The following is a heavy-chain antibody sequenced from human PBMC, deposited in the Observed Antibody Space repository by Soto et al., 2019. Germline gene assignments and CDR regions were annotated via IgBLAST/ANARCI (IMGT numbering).Heavy chain of an antibody. CDR3: ARGDTTKIILTTYYGLDV. J-gene: IGHJ6*02. D-gene: IGHD4-17*01. CDR1: GGSFSNYG. Sequence: QVQVVQSGAEVKKPGSSVKVSCKASGGSFSNYGISWVRQAPGQGLEWMGGIIPVFGTPHYAQKFQDRVTISEDASTSSVSTKVSTLTPEHTAVYHCARGDTTKIILTTYYGLDVWGQGTTVTVSS. V-gene: IGHV1-69*12. CDR2: IIPVFGTP.